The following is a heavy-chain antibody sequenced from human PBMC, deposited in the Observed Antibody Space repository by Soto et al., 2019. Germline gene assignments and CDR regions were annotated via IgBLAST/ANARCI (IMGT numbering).Heavy chain of an antibody. Sequence: PGGSLRLSCAASGFTFSSYSMNWVRQAPGKGLEWVSYISSSSSTIYYADSVKGRFTISRDNAKNSLYLQMNSLRAEDTAVYYCARDDSSGYYFIDYWGQGTLVTVAS. CDR1: GFTFSSYS. CDR3: ARDDSSGYYFIDY. J-gene: IGHJ4*02. D-gene: IGHD3-22*01. CDR2: ISSSSSTI. V-gene: IGHV3-48*01.